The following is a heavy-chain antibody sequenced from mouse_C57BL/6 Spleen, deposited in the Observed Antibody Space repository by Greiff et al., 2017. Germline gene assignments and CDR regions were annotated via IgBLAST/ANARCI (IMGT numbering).Heavy chain of an antibody. Sequence: DVMLVESGGGLVKPGGSLKLSCAASGFTFSSYAMSWVRQTPEKRLEWVATISAGGSYTYYPDNVKGRFTISRDNAKNNLYLQMSHLKSEDTAMYYCARDRYYYGSSYAMDYWGQGTSVTVSS. CDR1: GFTFSSYA. CDR2: ISAGGSYT. D-gene: IGHD1-1*01. V-gene: IGHV5-4*01. J-gene: IGHJ4*01. CDR3: ARDRYYYGSSYAMDY.